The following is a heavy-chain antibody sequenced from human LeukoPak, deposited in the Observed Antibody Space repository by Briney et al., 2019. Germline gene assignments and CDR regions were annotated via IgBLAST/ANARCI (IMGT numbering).Heavy chain of an antibody. J-gene: IGHJ4*02. Sequence: ASVKVSCKASGGTFSSYAISWVRQAPGQGLEWMGRIIPILGIANYAQKFQGRVTITADKSTSTAYMELRSLRSDDTAVYYCARDPGSYRRHPTFDYWGQGTLVTVSS. V-gene: IGHV1-69*04. CDR2: IIPILGIA. D-gene: IGHD1-26*01. CDR1: GGTFSSYA. CDR3: ARDPGSYRRHPTFDY.